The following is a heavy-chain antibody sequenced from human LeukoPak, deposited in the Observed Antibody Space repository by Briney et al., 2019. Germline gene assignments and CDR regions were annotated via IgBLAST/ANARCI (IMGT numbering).Heavy chain of an antibody. CDR1: GGSISSNSYY. J-gene: IGHJ5*02. CDR2: IYYSGST. CDR3: ARGDRYYYGSGSYYTNENWFDP. Sequence: SETLSLTCAVSGGSISSNSYYWGWIRQPPGKGLEWIGSIYYSGSTYYNPSLKSRVTISVDTSKNQFSLKLSSVTAADTAVYYCARGDRYYYGSGSYYTNENWFDPWGQGTLVTVSS. D-gene: IGHD3-10*01. V-gene: IGHV4-39*07.